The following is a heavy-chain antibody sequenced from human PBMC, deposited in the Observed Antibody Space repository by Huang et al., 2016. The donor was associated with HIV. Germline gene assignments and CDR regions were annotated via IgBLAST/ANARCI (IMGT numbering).Heavy chain of an antibody. D-gene: IGHD3-3*01. Sequence: QESGPGLVGPSETLSLTCAVSGDSINSNTFYWGWIRRPPGSGLEWIGRIYYSGTTYYNPALKRRARIAVDASKNRIFLHLRSVTAADTGVYYCARTGVAVSDDPEYFQHWGQGALVTIS. CDR1: GDSINSNTFY. CDR3: ARTGVAVSDDPEYFQH. J-gene: IGHJ1*01. CDR2: IYYSGTT. V-gene: IGHV4-39*02.